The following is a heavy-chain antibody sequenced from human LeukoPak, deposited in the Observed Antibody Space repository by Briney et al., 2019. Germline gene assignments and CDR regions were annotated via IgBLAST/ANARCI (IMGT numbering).Heavy chain of an antibody. D-gene: IGHD4-11*01. V-gene: IGHV4-59*01. J-gene: IGHJ6*02. CDR2: VYYSGSA. CDR1: GGSMSTYY. Sequence: SETLSLTCTVSGGSMSTYYWSWIRQPPGKGLEWLGYVYYSGSATYNPSLKSRVTISVDTSKNQFSLRLSSVTAADTAVYYCARDGSNWSNDYYHGVDVWGQGTTVTVSS. CDR3: ARDGSNWSNDYYHGVDV.